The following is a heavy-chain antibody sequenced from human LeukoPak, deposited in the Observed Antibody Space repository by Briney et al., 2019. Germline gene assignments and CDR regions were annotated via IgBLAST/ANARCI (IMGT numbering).Heavy chain of an antibody. D-gene: IGHD3-22*01. V-gene: IGHV4-39*01. CDR2: IYYSGST. CDR3: ARSPRIYMIGTHAFDI. J-gene: IGHJ3*02. Sequence: SETLSLTCTVSGDSISSTNYYWGWLRQPPGKGLEWIGSIYYSGSTYYNPSLKSRVTISVDTSKNQFSLKLSSVTAADTAVYFCARSPRIYMIGTHAFDIWGQGTMVTVSS. CDR1: GDSISSTNYY.